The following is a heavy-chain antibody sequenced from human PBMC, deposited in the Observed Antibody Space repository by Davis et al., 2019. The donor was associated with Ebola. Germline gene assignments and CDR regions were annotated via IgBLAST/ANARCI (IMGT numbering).Heavy chain of an antibody. CDR3: ANSLKAGAIAAAGTYYYYGMDV. D-gene: IGHD6-13*01. Sequence: GESLKISCAASGFTFSSYAMHWVRQAPGKGLEWVAVISYDGSNKYYADSVKGRFTISRDNSKNTLYLQMNSLRAEDTAVYYCANSLKAGAIAAAGTYYYYGMDVWGQGTTVTVSS. CDR2: ISYDGSNK. V-gene: IGHV3-30*04. J-gene: IGHJ6*02. CDR1: GFTFSSYA.